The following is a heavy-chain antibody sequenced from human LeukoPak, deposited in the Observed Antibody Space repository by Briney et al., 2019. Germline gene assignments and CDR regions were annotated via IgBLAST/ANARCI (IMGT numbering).Heavy chain of an antibody. CDR3: ARHGAMTGNFQH. Sequence: SETLSLTCTVSGGSISSGSYYWGWIRQPPGKGLEWIGSIYYSGSTYYNPSLKSRVTISVDTPNNQFSLKLSSVTAADMAVYYCARHGAMTGNFQHWGQGTLVTVSS. D-gene: IGHD3-9*01. V-gene: IGHV4-39*01. J-gene: IGHJ1*01. CDR2: IYYSGST. CDR1: GGSISSGSYY.